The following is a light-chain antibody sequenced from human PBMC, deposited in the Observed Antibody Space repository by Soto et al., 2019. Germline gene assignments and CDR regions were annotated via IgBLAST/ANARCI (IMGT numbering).Light chain of an antibody. CDR1: QRVSSH. CDR2: GAS. Sequence: ETVMTQSPATLSVSAGERNTLSCRASQRVSSHLAWYQQKPGQAPRLLIYGASTRATGIPARFSGSGSGTEFTLTISSLQSEDSAIYYCQQYDNWPGTFGQGTKVEIK. J-gene: IGKJ1*01. CDR3: QQYDNWPGT. V-gene: IGKV3-15*01.